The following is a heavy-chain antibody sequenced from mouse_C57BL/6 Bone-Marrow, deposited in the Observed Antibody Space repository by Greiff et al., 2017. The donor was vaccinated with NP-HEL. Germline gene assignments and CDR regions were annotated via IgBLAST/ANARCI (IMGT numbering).Heavy chain of an antibody. CDR3: AKTPYYYGSSYGYFDV. CDR1: GFSLTSYG. J-gene: IGHJ1*03. CDR2: IWRGGST. V-gene: IGHV2-5*01. Sequence: VQRVESGPGLVQPSQSLSITCTVSGFSLTSYGVHWVRQSPGKGLEWLGVIWRGGSTDYNAAFMSRLSITKANSKSQVFFKMNSLQADDTAIYYFAKTPYYYGSSYGYFDVWGTGTTVTVSS. D-gene: IGHD1-1*01.